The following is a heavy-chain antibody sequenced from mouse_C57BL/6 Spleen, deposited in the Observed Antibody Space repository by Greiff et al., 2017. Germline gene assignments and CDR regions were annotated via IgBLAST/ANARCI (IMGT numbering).Heavy chain of an antibody. V-gene: IGHV1-18*01. Sequence: EVKLMESGPELVKPGASVKIPCKASGYTFTDYNMDWVKQSHGKSLEWIGDINPNNGGTIYNQKFKGKATLTVDKSSSTAYMELRSLTSEDTAVYYCAREDYYGSSYEGFAYWGQGTLVTVSA. CDR1: GYTFTDYN. CDR3: AREDYYGSSYEGFAY. CDR2: INPNNGGT. D-gene: IGHD1-1*01. J-gene: IGHJ3*01.